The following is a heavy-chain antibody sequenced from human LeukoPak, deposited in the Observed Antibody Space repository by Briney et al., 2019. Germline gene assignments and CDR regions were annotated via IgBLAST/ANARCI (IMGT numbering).Heavy chain of an antibody. Sequence: SETLSLTRTVSGGSISSSSYYWAWIRQPPGTGLEWIGSIYYSGSTYYNPSLKSRVTISVDTSKNQFSLKLGSVTAADTAVYHCARVVTTSGFHFDYWGQGTLVTVSS. CDR1: GGSISSSSYY. V-gene: IGHV4-39*01. J-gene: IGHJ4*02. CDR3: ARVVTTSGFHFDY. CDR2: IYYSGST. D-gene: IGHD5-12*01.